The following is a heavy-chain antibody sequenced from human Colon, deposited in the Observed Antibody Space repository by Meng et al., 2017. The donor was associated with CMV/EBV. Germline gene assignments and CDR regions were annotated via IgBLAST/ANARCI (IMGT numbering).Heavy chain of an antibody. CDR3: AQEFPSLNLVPYHYYAMDV. J-gene: IGHJ6*02. D-gene: IGHD3-10*01. V-gene: IGHV3-30*18. CDR2: IAYDGSKT. Sequence: GESLKISCAVSGFTSTTHGMHWVRQAPGKGLEWVAVIAYDGSKTLHADSVKGRFTISRDKSNNTLYLQMNSLRPDDTAVYYCAQEFPSLNLVPYHYYAMDVWGQGTPVTVSS. CDR1: GFTSTTHG.